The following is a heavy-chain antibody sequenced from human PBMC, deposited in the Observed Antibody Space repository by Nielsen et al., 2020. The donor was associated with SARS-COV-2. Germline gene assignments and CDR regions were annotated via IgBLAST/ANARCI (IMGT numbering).Heavy chain of an antibody. CDR2: IKSKTDGGTT. Sequence: GGSLRLSCAASGFTFSNAWMSWVRQAPGKGLEWVGRIKSKTDGGTTDYAAPVKGRFTISRDDSKNTLYLQMNSLKTEDTAVYYCTTFDYFDYYYYGMDVWGQGTTVTVSS. CDR1: GFTFSNAW. CDR3: TTFDYFDYYYYGMDV. J-gene: IGHJ6*02. V-gene: IGHV3-15*01. D-gene: IGHD2/OR15-2a*01.